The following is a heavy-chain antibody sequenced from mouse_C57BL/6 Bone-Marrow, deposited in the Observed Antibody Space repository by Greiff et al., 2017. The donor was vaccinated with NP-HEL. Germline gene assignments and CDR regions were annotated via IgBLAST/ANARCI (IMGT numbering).Heavy chain of an antibody. CDR1: GYTFTSYT. Sequence: VKLMESGAELARPGASVKMSCKASGYTFTSYTMHWVKQRPGQGLEWIGYINPSSGYTKYNQKFKDKATLTADKSSSTAYMQLSSLTSEDSAVYYCARDYGRVDYWGQGTTLTVSS. CDR2: INPSSGYT. D-gene: IGHD1-1*01. V-gene: IGHV1-4*01. J-gene: IGHJ2*01. CDR3: ARDYGRVDY.